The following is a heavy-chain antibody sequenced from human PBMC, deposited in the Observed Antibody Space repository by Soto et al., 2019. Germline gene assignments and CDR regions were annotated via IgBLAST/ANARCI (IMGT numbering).Heavy chain of an antibody. CDR2: IKQDGSEK. CDR1: GFTFSSYW. D-gene: IGHD3-3*01. CDR3: ARAARGYDFWSGYESYYYYYYMDV. V-gene: IGHV3-7*01. Sequence: GGSLRLSCAASGFTFSSYWMSWVRQAPGKGLEWVANIKQDGSEKYYVDSVKGRFTISRDNAKNSLYLQINSLRAEDTAVYYCARAARGYDFWSGYESYYYYYYMDVWGKGTTVTVSS. J-gene: IGHJ6*03.